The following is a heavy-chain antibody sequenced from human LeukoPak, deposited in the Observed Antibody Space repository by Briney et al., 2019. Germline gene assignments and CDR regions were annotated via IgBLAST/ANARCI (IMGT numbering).Heavy chain of an antibody. CDR3: AKAFSAYENWPPNWFDP. Sequence: GGSLRLSCAASGFTFSTFAMNWVRQAPGKGLEWVSAISGSGGGTYYADSVKGRLTISRDNSKNTLYLQMSRLRAEDTAVYYCAKAFSAYENWPPNWFDPWGQGTLVTVSS. CDR2: ISGSGGGT. J-gene: IGHJ5*02. CDR1: GFTFSTFA. D-gene: IGHD5-12*01. V-gene: IGHV3-23*01.